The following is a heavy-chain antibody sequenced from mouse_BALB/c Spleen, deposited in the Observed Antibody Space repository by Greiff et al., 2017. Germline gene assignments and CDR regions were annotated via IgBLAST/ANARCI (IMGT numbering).Heavy chain of an antibody. CDR1: GFTFSSYT. CDR3: TRASTADYFDY. CDR2: ISSGGSYT. Sequence: EVQLVESGGGLVKPGGSLKLSCAASGFTFSSYTMSWVRQTPEKRLEWVATISSGGSYTYYPDSVKGRFTISRDNAKNTLYLQMSSLKSEDTAMYYCTRASTADYFDYWGQGTTLTVSS. V-gene: IGHV5-6-4*01. J-gene: IGHJ2*01.